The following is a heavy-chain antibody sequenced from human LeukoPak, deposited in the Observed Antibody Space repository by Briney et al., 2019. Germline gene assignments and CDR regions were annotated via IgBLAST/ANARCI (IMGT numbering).Heavy chain of an antibody. CDR2: ISSSGSTI. CDR3: ARGAPASDAFDI. Sequence: PGGSLRLSCAASGFTFSSYEMNWVRQAPGKGLEWVSYISSSGSTIYYADSVKGRLTISRDNAKNSLYLQMNSLRAEDTAVYYCARGAPASDAFDIWGQGTMVTVSS. CDR1: GFTFSSYE. J-gene: IGHJ3*02. D-gene: IGHD2-2*01. V-gene: IGHV3-48*03.